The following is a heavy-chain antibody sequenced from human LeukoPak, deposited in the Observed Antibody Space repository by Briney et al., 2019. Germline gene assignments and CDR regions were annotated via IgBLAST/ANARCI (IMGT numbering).Heavy chain of an antibody. Sequence: GGSLRLSCAASGFTFSSYWMSWVRQAPGKGLEWVALISSDGSNKDYADSVKGRFTISRDNSKNTLYVQMDSLRAEDTAVYYCARDLRKGRYFDYWGQGTLVTVSS. CDR2: ISSDGSNK. D-gene: IGHD3-10*01. CDR1: GFTFSSYW. CDR3: ARDLRKGRYFDY. J-gene: IGHJ4*02. V-gene: IGHV3-30*03.